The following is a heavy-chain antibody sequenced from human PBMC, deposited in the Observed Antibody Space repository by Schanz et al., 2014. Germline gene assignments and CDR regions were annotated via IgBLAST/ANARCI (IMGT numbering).Heavy chain of an antibody. CDR3: VRLDVHDY. D-gene: IGHD3-16*01. CDR1: GFTFSDHY. J-gene: IGHJ4*02. CDR2: ITNKPNNYNT. V-gene: IGHV3-72*01. Sequence: EVQLVESGGGMVQPGGSLRLSCAASGFTFSDHYMDWVRQAPGKGLEWVGRITNKPNNYNTEYAASVKGRFAISRDDSRNSRYLQMSSLKTEDTAVYYCVRLDVHDYWGQGTLVNVSA.